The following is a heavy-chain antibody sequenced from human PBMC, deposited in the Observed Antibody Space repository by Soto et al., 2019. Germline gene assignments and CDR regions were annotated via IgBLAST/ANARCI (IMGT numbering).Heavy chain of an antibody. D-gene: IGHD4-17*01. J-gene: IGHJ4*02. CDR3: ARIASYGDILFDF. CDR2: ISSRHTI. V-gene: IGHV3-48*01. CDR1: GFTFSDYN. Sequence: EVQLVESGGGSVQPGGSLRLSCAASGFTFSDYNMNWVRQAPGKGLEWVSYISSRHTIYYADSVKGRFTISRDNAKNSLYLQMNGLRAEDKAVYYCARIASYGDILFDFWGQGMLVTVSS.